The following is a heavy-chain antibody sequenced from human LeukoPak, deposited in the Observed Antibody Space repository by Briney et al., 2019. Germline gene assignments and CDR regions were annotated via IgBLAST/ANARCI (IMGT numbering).Heavy chain of an antibody. CDR3: ARRYGAGSHII. D-gene: IGHD3-10*01. V-gene: IGHV4-30-4*08. CDR2: IYYTGNT. Sequence: SETLSLTCSVSGGSITSSSHYWGWIRQSPEKGLEWIGYIYYTGNTYYNPSLKSRVTISIHTSKNQFSLKLNSVTAADTAVYYCARRYGAGSHIIWGQGTMVTVSS. J-gene: IGHJ3*02. CDR1: GGSITSSSHY.